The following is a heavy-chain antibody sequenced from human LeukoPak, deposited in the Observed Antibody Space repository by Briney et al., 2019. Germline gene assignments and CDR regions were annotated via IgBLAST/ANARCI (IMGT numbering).Heavy chain of an antibody. Sequence: ASVKVSCKASGYTCTGYYMHWVRQAPGQGLEWMGWINPNSSGTNYAQKFQGRVTMTRDTSVSTAYMELSRLRSDDTAVYYCARPFYDFWSGYYPWFDPWGQGTLVTVSS. CDR2: INPNSSGT. CDR1: GYTCTGYY. V-gene: IGHV1-2*02. CDR3: ARPFYDFWSGYYPWFDP. D-gene: IGHD3-3*01. J-gene: IGHJ5*02.